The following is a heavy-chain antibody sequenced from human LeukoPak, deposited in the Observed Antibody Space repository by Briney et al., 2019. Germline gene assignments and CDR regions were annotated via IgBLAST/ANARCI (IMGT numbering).Heavy chain of an antibody. V-gene: IGHV1-69*13. D-gene: IGHD6-19*01. CDR2: IIPIFGTA. J-gene: IGHJ4*02. Sequence: GASVKVSCKASGGTFISYAISWVRQAPGQGLEWMGGIIPIFGTANYAQKFQGRVTITADESTSTAYMELSSLRSEDTAVYYCARESTVAGTDYFNYWGQGTLVTVSS. CDR1: GGTFISYA. CDR3: ARESTVAGTDYFNY.